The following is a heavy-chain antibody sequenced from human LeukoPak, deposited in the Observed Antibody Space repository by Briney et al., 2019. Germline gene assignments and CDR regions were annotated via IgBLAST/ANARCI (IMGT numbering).Heavy chain of an antibody. CDR3: ARPNGYSSGWDRF. CDR1: GFTFSSYA. CDR2: ISSNGGST. Sequence: GGSLRLSCAASGFTFSSYAMHWVRQAPGKGLEYVSAISSNGGSTYYANSVKGRFTISRDNSKNTLYLQMGSLRAEDMAVYYCARPNGYSSGWDRFWGQGTLVTVSS. D-gene: IGHD6-19*01. V-gene: IGHV3-64*01. J-gene: IGHJ4*02.